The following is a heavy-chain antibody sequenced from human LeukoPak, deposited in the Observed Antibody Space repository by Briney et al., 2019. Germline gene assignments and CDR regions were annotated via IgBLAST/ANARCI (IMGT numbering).Heavy chain of an antibody. D-gene: IGHD3-22*01. CDR3: ARFCRYYYDSSGYSSDAFDI. Sequence: ASVKVSCKASGYTFTIYDINWVRQATGQGLEWMGWIKPNSGNTGYAQKFQGRDTMTRNTSISTAYMELSSLRSEDKAVYYCARFCRYYYDSSGYSSDAFDIWGQGTMVTVSS. V-gene: IGHV1-8*01. CDR2: IKPNSGNT. CDR1: GYTFTIYD. J-gene: IGHJ3*02.